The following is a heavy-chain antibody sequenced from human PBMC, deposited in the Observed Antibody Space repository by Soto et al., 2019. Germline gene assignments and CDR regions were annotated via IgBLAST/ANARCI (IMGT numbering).Heavy chain of an antibody. CDR1: GFTFSNAW. J-gene: IGHJ4*02. D-gene: IGHD3-10*01. Sequence: EVQLVESGGGLVKPGGSLRLSCAASGFTFSNAWMSWVRQAPGKGLEWVGRIKSKTDGGTTDYAAPVKGRFTISRDDSKNTLYLQMNSLKTDDTAVYYCTTGPMRITMVRGVIDDYWGQGTLVTVSS. CDR3: TTGPMRITMVRGVIDDY. V-gene: IGHV3-15*01. CDR2: IKSKTDGGTT.